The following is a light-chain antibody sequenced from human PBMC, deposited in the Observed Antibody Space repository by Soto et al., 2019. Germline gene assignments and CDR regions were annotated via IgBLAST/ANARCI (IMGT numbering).Light chain of an antibody. J-gene: IGLJ1*01. CDR3: SSYTSSSTYV. V-gene: IGLV2-14*01. CDR2: DVN. Sequence: SVLPQPASLSGSPGQSIAISCTGTSSDVGGYNYVSWYQQHPGKAPKLMVYDVNDRPSGVSDRFSGSKSGNTASLTISGLQAEDEADYYCSSYTSSSTYVFGTGTKVTVL. CDR1: SSDVGGYNY.